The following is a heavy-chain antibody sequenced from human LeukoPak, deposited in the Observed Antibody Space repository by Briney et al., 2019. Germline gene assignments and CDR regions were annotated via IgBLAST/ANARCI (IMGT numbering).Heavy chain of an antibody. CDR1: GYTFTSYA. J-gene: IGHJ5*02. CDR3: SRGGWNDDIDWFDP. V-gene: IGHV1-3*01. Sequence: GASVKVSCKASGYTFTSYAMHWVRQAPGQRLEWMGWINAGNGNTKYSQKFQGRVTITRDTSASTAYMELSSLRSEDTAVYYCSRGGWNDDIDWFDPWGQGTLVTVSS. D-gene: IGHD1-1*01. CDR2: INAGNGNT.